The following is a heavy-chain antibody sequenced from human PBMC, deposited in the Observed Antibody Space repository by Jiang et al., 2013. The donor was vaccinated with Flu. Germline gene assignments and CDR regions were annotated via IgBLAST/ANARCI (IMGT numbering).Heavy chain of an antibody. V-gene: IGHV4-34*01. CDR2: INHSGST. Sequence: LLKPSETLSLTCAVYGGSFSGYYWSWIRQPPGKGLEWIGEINHSGSTNYNPSLKSRVTISVDTSKNQFSLKLSSVTAADTAVYYCARGIRYGDYEAYFDYWGQGTLVTVSS. CDR1: GGSFSGYY. D-gene: IGHD4-17*01. CDR3: ARGIRYGDYEAYFDY. J-gene: IGHJ4*02.